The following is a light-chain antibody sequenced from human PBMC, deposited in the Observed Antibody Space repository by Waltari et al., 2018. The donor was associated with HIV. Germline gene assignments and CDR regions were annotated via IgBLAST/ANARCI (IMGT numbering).Light chain of an antibody. CDR1: QSLLFSSNNTNY. CDR2: WAS. CDR3: QKYYSTPWT. Sequence: DIVMTQSPDSLAVSLGERATIHCKSSQSLLFSSNNTNYFAWYQQQPGQPPKLLTYWASTRESGGAERFSGSGAGTDFTLTINSLQAEEVAVYYCQKYYSTPWTFGQGTKVEIK. J-gene: IGKJ1*01. V-gene: IGKV4-1*01.